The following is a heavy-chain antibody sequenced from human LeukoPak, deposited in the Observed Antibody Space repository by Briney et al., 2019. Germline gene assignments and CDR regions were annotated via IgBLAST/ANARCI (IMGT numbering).Heavy chain of an antibody. CDR3: APLLDHSSSSHGYFDY. J-gene: IGHJ4*02. Sequence: SETLSLTCTVSGGSISSSSYYWGWIRQPPGKGLEWIGSIYYSGSTYYNPSLKSRVTISVDTSKNQFSLKLSSVTAADTAVYYCAPLLDHSSSSHGYFDYWGQGTLVTVSS. D-gene: IGHD6-13*01. CDR1: GGSISSSSYY. V-gene: IGHV4-39*01. CDR2: IYYSGST.